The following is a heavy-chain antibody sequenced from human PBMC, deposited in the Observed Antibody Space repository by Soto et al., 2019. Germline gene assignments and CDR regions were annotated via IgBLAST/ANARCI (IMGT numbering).Heavy chain of an antibody. D-gene: IGHD3-10*01. Sequence: EVQLVETGGGLIQPGGSLRLSCAASGFSVSTNYMTWVRQAPGKGLEWVSCIYSGGSTYYSNSVKGRFTVFRDTSRDTLYLQMNSLRKEDTAVYYCARGYGSSYGFGYWGQGTLVTVSS. CDR1: GFSVSTNY. CDR3: ARGYGSSYGFGY. J-gene: IGHJ4*02. CDR2: IYSGGST. V-gene: IGHV3-53*02.